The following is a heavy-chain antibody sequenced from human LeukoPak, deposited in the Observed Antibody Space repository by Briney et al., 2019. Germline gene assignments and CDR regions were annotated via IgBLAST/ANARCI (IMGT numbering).Heavy chain of an antibody. J-gene: IGHJ4*02. Sequence: PGGSLRLSCAASGFTFSSYSMMWVRQAPGKGLEWVSYISSSSTTIHYADSVKGRFTISRDNAKNSVYLQMNSLRAEDTAVYYCARHDRLVSRTFDYWGQGTLVTVSS. CDR2: ISSSSTTI. CDR3: ARHDRLVSRTFDY. D-gene: IGHD2-8*02. V-gene: IGHV3-48*01. CDR1: GFTFSSYS.